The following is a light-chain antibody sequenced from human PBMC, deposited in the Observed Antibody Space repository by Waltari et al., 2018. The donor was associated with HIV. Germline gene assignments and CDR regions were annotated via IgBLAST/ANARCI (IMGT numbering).Light chain of an antibody. Sequence: GTLSLSQGERATLSCRASQSVSSSYLAWYQQKPGQAPRLLIYGASSRATGIPDRFSGSGSGTDFTLTISRLEPEDFAVYYCQQYGSSPPYTFGQGTKLEIK. CDR1: QSVSSSY. V-gene: IGKV3-20*01. J-gene: IGKJ2*01. CDR2: GAS. CDR3: QQYGSSPPYT.